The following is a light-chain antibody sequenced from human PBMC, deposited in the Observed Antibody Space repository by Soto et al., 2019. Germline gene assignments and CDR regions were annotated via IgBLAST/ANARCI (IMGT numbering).Light chain of an antibody. V-gene: IGKV1-39*01. CDR1: QSINIY. J-gene: IGKJ1*01. CDR3: QKSYSHPRT. Sequence: DIQFTQSPSSRSASVGDRVTSTCRASQSINIYLNWYQQRPGKAPKLLIYAASSLQSGVPSRFSGSGSGTDFTLTISTLQPEDFATYYCQKSYSHPRTFGQGTKVDIK. CDR2: AAS.